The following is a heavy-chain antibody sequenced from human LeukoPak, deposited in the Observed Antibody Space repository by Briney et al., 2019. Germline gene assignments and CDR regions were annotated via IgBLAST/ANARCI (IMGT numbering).Heavy chain of an antibody. Sequence: GGSLRLSCAASGFTFDDYAMHWVRQAPGKGLEWVSGISWNSGSIGYADSVKGRFIISRDNAKNSLYLQMNSLRAEDTALYYCAKGDYWGQGTLVTVSS. J-gene: IGHJ4*02. V-gene: IGHV3-9*01. CDR3: AKGDY. CDR2: ISWNSGSI. CDR1: GFTFDDYA.